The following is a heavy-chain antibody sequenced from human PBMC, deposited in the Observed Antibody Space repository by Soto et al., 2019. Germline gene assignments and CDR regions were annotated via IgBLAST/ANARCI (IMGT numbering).Heavy chain of an antibody. J-gene: IGHJ4*02. D-gene: IGHD1-26*01. CDR2: ISFDGSNK. V-gene: IGHV3-30*18. CDR3: AKDGPFILGATPD. CDR1: GFTFSSYG. Sequence: QVQLVESGGGVVQPGRSLRLSCAASGFTFSSYGMHWVRQAPDKGLEWVELISFDGSNKYYADSVKCRFTISRDNSNNTLYLQMNSLRAEDTAVYYCAKDGPFILGATPDWGQGTLVTVSS.